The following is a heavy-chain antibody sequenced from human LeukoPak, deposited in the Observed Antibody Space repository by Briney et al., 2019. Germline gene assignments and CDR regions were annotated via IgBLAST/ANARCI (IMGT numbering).Heavy chain of an antibody. Sequence: PSETLSLTCTVSGGSISSYYRSWIRQPPGKGLEWIGYIYYSGSTKYNPSLKSRVTISIDTSKNQFSLKLSSMTAADTAVYYCARDRRPNSGSFSGSFDYWGQGTPVTVSS. J-gene: IGHJ4*02. CDR1: GGSISSYY. D-gene: IGHD1-26*01. CDR2: IYYSGST. V-gene: IGHV4-59*01. CDR3: ARDRRPNSGSFSGSFDY.